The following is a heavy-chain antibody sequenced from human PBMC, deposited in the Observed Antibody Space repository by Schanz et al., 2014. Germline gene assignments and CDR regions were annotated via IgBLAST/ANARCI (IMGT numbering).Heavy chain of an antibody. D-gene: IGHD2-2*01. Sequence: EVQLVESGGGLVKPGGSLRLSCTASRIIFGTYSMNWIRQTPKGLEWVSSINSRSNFIYYADSVKGRFTISRDNAKNSLYLQMNSLRAEDTAVYYCAKVAPAATYLDSWGLGTLVTGSS. J-gene: IGHJ4*02. CDR1: RIIFGTYS. CDR2: INSRSNFI. CDR3: AKVAPAATYLDS. V-gene: IGHV3-21*04.